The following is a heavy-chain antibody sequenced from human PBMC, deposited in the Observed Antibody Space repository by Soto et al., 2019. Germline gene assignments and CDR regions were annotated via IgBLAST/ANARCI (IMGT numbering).Heavy chain of an antibody. CDR1: RGSISGYY. V-gene: IGHV4-59*01. CDR2: ILYSGIS. D-gene: IGHD3-22*01. CDR3: ATYSSGVYSPFDS. Sequence: PSETLCLTCTVSRGSISGYYWSWVRQPPGKGLEWIGFILYSGISNYNPSLKSRLTMSVDTSKNQFSLKLSSLTAADTAIYYCATYSSGVYSPFDSWGQGVQVTVSS. J-gene: IGHJ4*02.